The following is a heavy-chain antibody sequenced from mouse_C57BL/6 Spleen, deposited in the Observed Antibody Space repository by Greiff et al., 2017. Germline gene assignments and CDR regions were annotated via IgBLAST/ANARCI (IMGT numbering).Heavy chain of an antibody. J-gene: IGHJ3*01. CDR2: ISGGGGNT. CDR1: GFTFSSYT. Sequence: EVQVVESGGGLVKPGGSLKLSCAASGFTFSSYTMSWVRQTPEKRLEWVATISGGGGNTYYPDSVKGRFTISRDNAKNTLYLQMSSLRSEDTALYYCARPHYDYDVSWFAYWGQGTLVTVSA. V-gene: IGHV5-9*01. CDR3: ARPHYDYDVSWFAY. D-gene: IGHD2-4*01.